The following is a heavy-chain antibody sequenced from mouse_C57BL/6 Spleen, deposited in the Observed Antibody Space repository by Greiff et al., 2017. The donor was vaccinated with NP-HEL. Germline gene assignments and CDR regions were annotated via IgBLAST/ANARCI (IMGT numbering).Heavy chain of an antibody. V-gene: IGHV1-82*01. CDR3: ARYRSGYVTFDC. D-gene: IGHD3-2*02. CDR1: GYAFTSSW. CDR2: LYPCDGYT. J-gene: IGHJ2*01. Sequence: VQLQESGPELVKPGASVKISCKASGYAFTSSWMNWVKQRPGTGLEWIGLLYPCDGYTNYNGKFTGKATLTADKSSSTAYMQLSSLTSEDSAVYFCARYRSGYVTFDCWGQGTTLTVSS.